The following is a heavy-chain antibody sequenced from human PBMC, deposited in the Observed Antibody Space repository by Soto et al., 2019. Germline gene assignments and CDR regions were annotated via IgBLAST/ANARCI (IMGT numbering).Heavy chain of an antibody. D-gene: IGHD6-13*01. J-gene: IGHJ6*03. Sequence: SETLSLTCTVSGGSISSYYWSWIRQPPGKGLEWIGYIYYSGSTNYNPSLKSRVTISVDTSKNQFSLKLSSVTAADTAVYYCASSQAAAIPSQMENYYYYMDVWGKGTTVTVSS. CDR3: ASSQAAAIPSQMENYYYYMDV. CDR2: IYYSGST. V-gene: IGHV4-59*08. CDR1: GGSISSYY.